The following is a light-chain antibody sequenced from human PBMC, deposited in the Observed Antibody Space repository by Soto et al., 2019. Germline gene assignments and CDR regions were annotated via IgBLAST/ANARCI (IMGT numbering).Light chain of an antibody. CDR2: GAS. J-gene: IGKJ5*01. CDR1: QSVSSY. CDR3: QQYNNWPLT. Sequence: EILMTQSPVTLSVSPGERATLSCRASQSVSSYLAWYQQKPGQAPRLLISGASSRATGIPVRFSGSGSGTEFTLTISSLQSEDFAVYYCQQYNNWPLTFGQGTRLEIK. V-gene: IGKV3-15*01.